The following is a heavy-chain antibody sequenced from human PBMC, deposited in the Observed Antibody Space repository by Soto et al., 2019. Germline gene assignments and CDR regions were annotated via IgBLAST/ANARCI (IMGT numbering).Heavy chain of an antibody. D-gene: IGHD2-15*01. J-gene: IGHJ4*02. V-gene: IGHV3-23*01. CDR2: INGGDDTT. Sequence: GGSLRLSYAASGFTLSSHAMKWVRQATGKGLEWVSSINGGDDTTYYLYADSVKGRFTISRDNSKNTLYLQMNSLRAEDTAVYYCAKDLGELGVVAAATGFDYWGQGTLVTVSS. CDR1: GFTLSSHA. CDR3: AKDLGELGVVAAATGFDY.